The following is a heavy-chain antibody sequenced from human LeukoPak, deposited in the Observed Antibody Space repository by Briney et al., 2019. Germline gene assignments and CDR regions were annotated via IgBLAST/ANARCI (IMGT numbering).Heavy chain of an antibody. CDR3: ARVSVADGSGNDAFDI. J-gene: IGHJ3*02. CDR2: INPNSGNT. CDR1: GYTFTSYD. D-gene: IGHD3-10*01. V-gene: IGHV1-8*03. Sequence: ASVKVSCKVYGYTFTSYDINWVRQATGQGLEWIGWINPNSGNTGYAQKFQGRVTITRNTSISTAYMELSSLRSEDTAVYYCARVSVADGSGNDAFDIWGQGTMVTVSS.